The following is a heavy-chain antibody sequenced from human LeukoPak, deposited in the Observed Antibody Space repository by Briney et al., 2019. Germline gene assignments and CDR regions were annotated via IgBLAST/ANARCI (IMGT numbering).Heavy chain of an antibody. J-gene: IGHJ5*02. V-gene: IGHV3-30-3*01. Sequence: GGSLRLSCVGSGFTFSRYDMHWVRQAPGKGLDWMAVVSYDGGNNIYADSVKGRFSISRDNSKNTLYLQMNSLRAEDTALYYCARAAAETGAFRDNWFDPWGQGTLVTVSS. CDR1: GFTFSRYD. D-gene: IGHD6-19*01. CDR3: ARAAAETGAFRDNWFDP. CDR2: VSYDGGNN.